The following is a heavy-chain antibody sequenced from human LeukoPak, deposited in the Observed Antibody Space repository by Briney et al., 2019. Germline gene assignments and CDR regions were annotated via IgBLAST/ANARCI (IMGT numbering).Heavy chain of an antibody. Sequence: SVKDSCKASRGTFSSYAISSVRQAPEQGLEWMGRIIPIFGAANYVQKLRGGVTITADEDNSKAYMELRSLRSEDTAVYFCSIRISWSNIRLEYYFDYWGQGTLVTVSS. J-gene: IGHJ4*02. CDR3: SIRISWSNIRLEYYFDY. V-gene: IGHV1-69*01. CDR2: IIPIFGAA. D-gene: IGHD2-15*01. CDR1: RGTFSSYA.